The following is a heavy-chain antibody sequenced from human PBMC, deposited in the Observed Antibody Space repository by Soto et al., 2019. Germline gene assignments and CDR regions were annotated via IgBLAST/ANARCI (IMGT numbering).Heavy chain of an antibody. CDR3: ARVVDVRPATYSGMDV. V-gene: IGHV1-69*05. CDR1: GGTFSSYA. Sequence: SVKVSCKASGGTFSSYAISWVRQAPGQGLEWMGVIIPIFGTANYAQKFQDRLILTRETSATTAYLELSGLTSDDTAIYYCARVVDVRPATYSGMDVWGPGTRVTVSS. J-gene: IGHJ6*02. CDR2: IIPIFGTA. D-gene: IGHD2-21*01.